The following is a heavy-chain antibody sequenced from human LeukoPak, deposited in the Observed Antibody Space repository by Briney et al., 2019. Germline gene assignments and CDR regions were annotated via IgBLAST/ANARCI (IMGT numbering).Heavy chain of an antibody. CDR3: ARPAHGGWSHDAFDI. D-gene: IGHD4-23*01. J-gene: IGHJ3*02. Sequence: GGSLRLSCAASGFTFSSYWMHWVRHPPGKGLVWVSHIDSDGGTTNYAHSVKGRFTISRDNAKNTLYPQMSSLRAEDTAVYYCARPAHGGWSHDAFDIWGQGTMVTVSS. CDR2: IDSDGGTT. V-gene: IGHV3-74*01. CDR1: GFTFSSYW.